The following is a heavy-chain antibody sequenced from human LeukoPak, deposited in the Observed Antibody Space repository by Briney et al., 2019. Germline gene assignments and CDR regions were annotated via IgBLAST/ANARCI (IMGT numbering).Heavy chain of an antibody. V-gene: IGHV4-39*07. CDR1: GGSISTSSYY. J-gene: IGHJ4*02. CDR2: IFYSGST. D-gene: IGHD6-13*01. CDR3: ARRALYSRDFDY. Sequence: PSETLSLTCTVSGGSISTSSYYWGWVRQPPGKGLEWIGNIFYSGSTYYSPSLKSRVTISVDTSKNQFSLKLSSVTAADTAVYYCARRALYSRDFDYWGQGTLVTVSS.